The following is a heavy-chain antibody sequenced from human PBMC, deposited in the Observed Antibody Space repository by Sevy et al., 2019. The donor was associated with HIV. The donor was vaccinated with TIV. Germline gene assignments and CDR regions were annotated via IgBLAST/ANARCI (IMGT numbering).Heavy chain of an antibody. D-gene: IGHD3-22*01. J-gene: IGHJ4*02. CDR1: GFTFDDYT. CDR2: ISWDGGST. CDR3: AKGDYYDSSGYYSVFDY. V-gene: IGHV3-43*01. Sequence: GSLRLSCAASGFTFDDYTMHWVRQAPGKGLEWVSLISWDGGSTYYADSVKGRFTISRDNSKNSLYLQMNSLRTEDTALYYCAKGDYYDSSGYYSVFDYWGQGTLVTVSS.